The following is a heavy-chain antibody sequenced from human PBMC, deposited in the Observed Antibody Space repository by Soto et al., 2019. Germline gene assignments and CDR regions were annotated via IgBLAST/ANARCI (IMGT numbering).Heavy chain of an antibody. CDR1: GYTFTSYA. V-gene: IGHV1-3*01. CDR2: INAGNGNT. CDR3: ARAFDSNLSTFEP. D-gene: IGHD6-13*01. Sequence: ASVKVSCKASGYTFTSYAMHWVRQAPGQRLEWMGWINAGNGNTKYSQKFQGRVTITRDTSASTAYMELSSLRSEDTAVYYCARAFDSNLSTFEPCGQGTLVNVS. J-gene: IGHJ5*02.